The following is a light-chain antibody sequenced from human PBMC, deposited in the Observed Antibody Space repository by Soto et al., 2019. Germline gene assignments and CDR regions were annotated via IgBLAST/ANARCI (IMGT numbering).Light chain of an antibody. J-gene: IGKJ4*01. V-gene: IGKV3-15*01. CDR2: GAS. CDR1: QSVSSD. CDR3: QQYGGMPIT. Sequence: EIVMTQSPDTLSVSPGERVTLSCRASQSVSSDLAWYQQKPGQAPRLLIYGASTRATDIAARFSGSGSGTEFTLTISSLQSEDFAVYYCQQYGGMPITFGGGTKVEI.